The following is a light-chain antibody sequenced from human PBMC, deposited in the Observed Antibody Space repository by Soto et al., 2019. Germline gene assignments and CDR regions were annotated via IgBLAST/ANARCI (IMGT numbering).Light chain of an antibody. J-gene: IGKJ1*01. Sequence: EIVMTQSPATLSVSPGERATLSCRASQSVSSNLAWYQQKPGQAPRLLIYGASTRATGIPARFSGSGSGTELPLTLSSLQSEDFAVYYCQQYTNWPPWTFGQGTKVEIK. CDR3: QQYTNWPPWT. CDR2: GAS. V-gene: IGKV3-15*01. CDR1: QSVSSN.